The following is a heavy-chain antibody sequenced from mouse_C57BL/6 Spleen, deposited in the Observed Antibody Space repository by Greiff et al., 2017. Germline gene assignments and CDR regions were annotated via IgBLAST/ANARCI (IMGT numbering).Heavy chain of an antibody. CDR3: ARRPLIYDGYPPFDY. CDR1: GYTFTSYW. D-gene: IGHD2-3*01. J-gene: IGHJ2*01. V-gene: IGHV1-52*01. Sequence: QVQLQQPGAELVRPGSSVKLSCKASGYTFTSYWMHWVKQRPIQGLEWIGNIDPSDSETHYNQKFKDKATLTVDKSSSTAYMQLSSLTSEDSAVYYCARRPLIYDGYPPFDYWGQGTTLTVSS. CDR2: IDPSDSET.